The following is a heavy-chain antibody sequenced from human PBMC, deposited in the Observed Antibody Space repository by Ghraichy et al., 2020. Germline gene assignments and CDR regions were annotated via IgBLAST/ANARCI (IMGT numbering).Heavy chain of an antibody. Sequence: SGPTLVKPTQTLTLTCTFSGFSLSTSGVGVGWIRQPPGKALEWLALIYWNDDKRYSPSLKSRLTITKDTSKNQVVLTMTNMDPVDTATYYCAHVEMATMPFDSWGQGTLVTVSS. CDR1: GFSLSTSGVG. J-gene: IGHJ4*02. V-gene: IGHV2-5*01. CDR3: AHVEMATMPFDS. CDR2: IYWNDDK. D-gene: IGHD5-24*01.